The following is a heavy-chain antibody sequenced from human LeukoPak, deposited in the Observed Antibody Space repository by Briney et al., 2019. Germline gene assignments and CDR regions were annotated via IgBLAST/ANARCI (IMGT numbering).Heavy chain of an antibody. CDR2: IYYSGST. Sequence: SETLSLTCTVSGGSISSSSYYWGWIRQPPWKGLEWIGSIYYSGSTYYNPSLKSRVTISVDTSKNQFSLKLSSVTAADTAVYYCARLPSMDVWGKGTTVTVSS. CDR1: GGSISSSSYY. J-gene: IGHJ6*03. CDR3: ARLPSMDV. V-gene: IGHV4-39*01.